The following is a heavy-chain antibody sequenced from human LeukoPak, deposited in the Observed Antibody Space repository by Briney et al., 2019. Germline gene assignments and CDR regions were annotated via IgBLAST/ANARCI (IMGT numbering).Heavy chain of an antibody. Sequence: SQTLSLTCTVSGGSISSGSYYWSWIRQPAGKGLEWTGRIYTSGSTNYNPSLKSRVTISVDTSKNQFSLKLSSVTAADTAVYYCASTKPGYSSGWPRNYYYYYMDVWGKGTTVTVSS. CDR2: IYTSGST. CDR1: GGSISSGSYY. J-gene: IGHJ6*03. V-gene: IGHV4-61*02. CDR3: ASTKPGYSSGWPRNYYYYYMDV. D-gene: IGHD6-19*01.